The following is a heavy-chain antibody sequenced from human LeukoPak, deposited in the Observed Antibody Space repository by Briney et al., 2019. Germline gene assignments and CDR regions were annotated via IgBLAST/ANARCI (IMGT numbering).Heavy chain of an antibody. CDR3: ARGGVRYRSSVVDY. D-gene: IGHD6-6*01. CDR2: IYHSGST. Sequence: SETLSLTCTVSGGSISSGGYYWSWIRQPPGKGLEWIGYIYHSGSTYYNPSLKSRVTISVDRSKNQFSLKLSSVTAADTAVYYCARGGVRYRSSVVDYWGQGTLVTVSS. J-gene: IGHJ4*02. V-gene: IGHV4-30-2*01. CDR1: GGSISSGGYY.